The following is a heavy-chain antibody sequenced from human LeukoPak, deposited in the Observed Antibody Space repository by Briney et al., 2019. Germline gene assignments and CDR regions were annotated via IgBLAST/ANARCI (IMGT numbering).Heavy chain of an antibody. CDR2: IYIGGDT. V-gene: IGHV3-53*01. CDR1: AXSLSRNF. Sequence: GGSLRLSCAASAXSLSRNFMGWVRQAPGKGLECVSLIYIGGDTYYADSVKGRFTISRDNSKNTIYLQMNSLRVEDTAVYYCAREVGSGSYLAHAFDLWGQGTMVAVS. J-gene: IGHJ3*01. D-gene: IGHD1-26*01. CDR3: AREVGSGSYLAHAFDL.